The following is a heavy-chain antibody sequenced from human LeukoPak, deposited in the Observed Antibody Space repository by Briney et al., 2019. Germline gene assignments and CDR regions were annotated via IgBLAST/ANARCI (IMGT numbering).Heavy chain of an antibody. CDR2: IYYSGST. CDR1: GGSISSYY. CDR3: AREYIAVAGKGGFDP. J-gene: IGHJ5*02. Sequence: SETLSLTCTVSGGSISSYYWSWIRQPPGKGLEWIGYIYYSGSTNYNPSLKSRVTISVDTSKNQFSLKLSSVTAADTAVYYYAREYIAVAGKGGFDPWGQGTLVTVSS. D-gene: IGHD6-19*01. V-gene: IGHV4-59*01.